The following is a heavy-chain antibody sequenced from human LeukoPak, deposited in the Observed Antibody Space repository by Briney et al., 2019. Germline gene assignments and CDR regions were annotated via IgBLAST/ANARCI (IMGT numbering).Heavy chain of an antibody. CDR1: GYTFTNYG. D-gene: IGHD3-22*01. CDR2: ITTYNGYT. V-gene: IGHV1-18*01. Sequence: ASVKVSCKASGYTFTNYGISWVRQAPGQGLEWMGWITTYNGYTNYAQKLQGRVTMTTDTSTSTAYMELRSLRSDDTAVYYCARVSRDYYDSSGYYYYFDYWGQGTLVTVSS. CDR3: ARVSRDYYDSSGYYYYFDY. J-gene: IGHJ4*02.